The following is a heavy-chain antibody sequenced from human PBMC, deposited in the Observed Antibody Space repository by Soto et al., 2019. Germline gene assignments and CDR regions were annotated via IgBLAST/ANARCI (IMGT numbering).Heavy chain of an antibody. V-gene: IGHV1-18*01. CDR2: ISAYNGNT. CDR1: GYTFTSYG. D-gene: IGHD3-3*01. J-gene: IGHJ4*02. CDR3: ARARWILRFLEWLPNFDY. Sequence: EASVKVSCKASGYTFTSYGISWVRQAPGQGLEWMGWISAYNGNTNYAQKLQGRVTMTTDTSTSTAYMELRSLRSDDTAVYYCARARWILRFLEWLPNFDYWGQGTLVTVSS.